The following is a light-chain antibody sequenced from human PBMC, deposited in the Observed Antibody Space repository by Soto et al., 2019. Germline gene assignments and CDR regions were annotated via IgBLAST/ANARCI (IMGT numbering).Light chain of an antibody. CDR3: HSNAGIFAL. V-gene: IGLV2-11*01. J-gene: IGLJ2*01. CDR1: SSDVGNYNY. CDR2: DVV. Sequence: QSAPTQPRSVSGSPGQSVTISCTGSSSDVGNYNYVSWYQQHPGKVPKLMIYDVVKRPSGVPDRFSGSKSGNTASLTISGLQAEDEAAYYCHSNAGIFALFGEGTKVTVL.